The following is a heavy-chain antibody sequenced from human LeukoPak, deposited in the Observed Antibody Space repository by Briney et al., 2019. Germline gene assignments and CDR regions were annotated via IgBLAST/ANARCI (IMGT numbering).Heavy chain of an antibody. D-gene: IGHD2-21*01. CDR1: GGSFSGYY. V-gene: IGHV4-34*01. CDR2: INHSGST. CDR3: ARGMASLLWWSYYFDY. J-gene: IGHJ4*02. Sequence: PSETLSLTCAVYGGSFSGYYWSWIRQPPGKGLEWIGEINHSGSTNYNPSLKSRVTISVDTSKNQFSLKLSSVTAVDTAVYYCARGMASLLWWSYYFDYWGQGTLVTVSS.